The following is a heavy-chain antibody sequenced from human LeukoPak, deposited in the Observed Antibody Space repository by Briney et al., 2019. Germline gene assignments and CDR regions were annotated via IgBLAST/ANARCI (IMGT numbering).Heavy chain of an antibody. J-gene: IGHJ2*01. CDR2: ISGSGGST. Sequence: GGSLRLSCAASGFTFSTYAMTWVRQAPGKGLEWVSGISGSGGSTYYADSVKGRFTISRDNAKNSLYLQMNSLRAEDTAVYYCARVPSDGDFWSGYSAYWYFDLWGRGTLVTVSS. CDR1: GFTFSTYA. CDR3: ARVPSDGDFWSGYSAYWYFDL. D-gene: IGHD3-3*01. V-gene: IGHV3-23*01.